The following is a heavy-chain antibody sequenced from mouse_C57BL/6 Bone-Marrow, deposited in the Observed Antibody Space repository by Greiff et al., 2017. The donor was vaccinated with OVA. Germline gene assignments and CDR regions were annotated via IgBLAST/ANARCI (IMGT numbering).Heavy chain of an antibody. CDR1: GFTFSDAW. CDR3: TTGGNSRWYFDV. J-gene: IGHJ1*03. Sequence: EVKVEESGGGLVQPGGSMKLSCAASGFTFSDAWMDWVRQSPEKGLEWVAEIRNKANNHATYYAESVKGRFTIARDDSKSSVYLQMNSVRAEDTGIYYCTTGGNSRWYFDVWGTGTTVTVSS. CDR2: IRNKANNHAT. D-gene: IGHD2-1*01. V-gene: IGHV6-6*01.